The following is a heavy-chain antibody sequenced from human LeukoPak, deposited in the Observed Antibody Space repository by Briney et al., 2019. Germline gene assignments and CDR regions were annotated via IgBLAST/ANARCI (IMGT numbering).Heavy chain of an antibody. J-gene: IGHJ4*02. CDR1: VGSISTYY. V-gene: IGHV4-59*01. CDR2: IYYSGST. CDR3: ARSERYNSGWYFYFDY. D-gene: IGHD6-19*01. Sequence: SETLSLTCTVSVGSISTYYWSWIRQPPGKGLEWIGYIYYSGSTNYNPSLKSRVTISVDTSKNQFSLNLSSVTAADTAMYYCARSERYNSGWYFYFDYWGQGTLVTVSS.